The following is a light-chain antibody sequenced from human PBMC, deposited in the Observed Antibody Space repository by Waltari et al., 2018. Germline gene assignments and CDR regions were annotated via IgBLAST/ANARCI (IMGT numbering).Light chain of an antibody. J-gene: IGKJ1*01. CDR2: WAS. CDR1: QSVLYSSNNKND. CDR3: QQYYSTPWT. Sequence: DLVMTQSPDSLAVSLGERATINCQYSQSVLYSSNNKNDLAGYQQKPGQPPKLLIYWASTRESGVPDRFSGSGSGTDFTLTISSLQAEDVAVYYCQQYYSTPWTFGQGTKVEIK. V-gene: IGKV4-1*01.